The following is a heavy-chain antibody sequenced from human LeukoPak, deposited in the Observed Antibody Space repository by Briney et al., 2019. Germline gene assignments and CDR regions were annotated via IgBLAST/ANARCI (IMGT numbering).Heavy chain of an antibody. V-gene: IGHV4-39*01. J-gene: IGHJ4*02. CDR1: GGSISSSSYY. Sequence: SETLSLTCTVSGGSISSSSYYWGWIRQPPGKGLEWIGSIYYSGSTYYNPSLKSRVTIPVDTSKNQFSLKLSSVTAADTAVYYCASLGSSWYYFDYWGQGTLVTVSS. D-gene: IGHD6-13*01. CDR2: IYYSGST. CDR3: ASLGSSWYYFDY.